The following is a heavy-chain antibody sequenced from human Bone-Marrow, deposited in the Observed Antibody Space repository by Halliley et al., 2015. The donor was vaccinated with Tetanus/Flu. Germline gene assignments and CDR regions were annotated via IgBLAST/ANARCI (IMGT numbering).Heavy chain of an antibody. CDR2: IFPGDSDT. CDR3: ATFEFSSSDFDY. Sequence: EWMGIIFPGDSDTKYSPSFQGQGTISADKSISSAYLQWSSLRASDTAIYYCATFEFSSSDFDYWGQGTPVTVSS. V-gene: IGHV5-51*01. D-gene: IGHD2-15*01. J-gene: IGHJ4*02.